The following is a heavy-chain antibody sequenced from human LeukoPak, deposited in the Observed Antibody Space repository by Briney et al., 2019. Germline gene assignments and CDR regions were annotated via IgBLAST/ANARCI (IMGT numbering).Heavy chain of an antibody. CDR2: INSDGSSK. J-gene: IGHJ3*02. D-gene: IGHD2-15*01. CDR3: ARGYCSGGSCYEGDAFDI. Sequence: PGGSLRVSCVACGFTFSSYWMHGVRHAPGRGLVGVSRINSDGSSKSNADSVKGRFTTSRDNAKYTLYLQMHSPRAEDTAVYYCARGYCSGGSCYEGDAFDICGQGTMVTVSS. CDR1: GFTFSSYW. V-gene: IGHV3-74*01.